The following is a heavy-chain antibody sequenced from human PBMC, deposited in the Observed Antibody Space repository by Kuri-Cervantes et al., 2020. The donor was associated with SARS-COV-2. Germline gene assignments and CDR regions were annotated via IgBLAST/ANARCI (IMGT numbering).Heavy chain of an antibody. CDR1: GGSISSYY. Sequence: SETLSLTCTVSGGSISSYYWSWIRQPAGKGLEWIGRIYTSGSTYYNPSLKSRVTISVDRSKNQFSLKLSSVTAADTAVYYCARDSKYSSSSSYFDYWGQGTLVTVSS. D-gene: IGHD6-6*01. CDR3: ARDSKYSSSSSYFDY. CDR2: IYTSGST. J-gene: IGHJ4*02. V-gene: IGHV4-4*07.